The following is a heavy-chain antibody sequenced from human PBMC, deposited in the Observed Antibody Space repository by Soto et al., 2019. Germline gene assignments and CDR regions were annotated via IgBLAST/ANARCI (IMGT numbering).Heavy chain of an antibody. CDR3: ARTPTIAAAATDYYYYMDV. D-gene: IGHD6-13*01. CDR1: GGSSSGYY. Sequence: ASETLSLTCAVSGGSSSGYYWSWIRQPPGKGLEWIGEINHSGSTNYNPSLKSRVTISVDTSKNQFSLKLSSVTAADTAVYYCARTPTIAAAATDYYYYMDVWGKGTTVTVSS. J-gene: IGHJ6*03. V-gene: IGHV4-34*01. CDR2: INHSGST.